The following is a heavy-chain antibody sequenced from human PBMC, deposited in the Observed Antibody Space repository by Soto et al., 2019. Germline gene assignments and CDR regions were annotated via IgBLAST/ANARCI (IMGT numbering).Heavy chain of an antibody. V-gene: IGHV4-34*01. CDR1: GGSFSGYY. Sequence: SETLSLTCAVYGGSFSGYYWSWIRQPPGKGLEWIGEINHSRSTNYNPSLKSRVTISVDTSKNQFSLKLSSVTAADTAVYYCARGRGGPARYYYGSGSRYFDYWGQGTLVTVSS. D-gene: IGHD3-10*01. J-gene: IGHJ4*02. CDR2: INHSRST. CDR3: ARGRGGPARYYYGSGSRYFDY.